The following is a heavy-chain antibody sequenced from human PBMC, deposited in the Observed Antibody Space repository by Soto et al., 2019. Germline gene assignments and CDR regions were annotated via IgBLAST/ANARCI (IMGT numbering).Heavy chain of an antibody. CDR3: VTFITGTRPGWTRAFDY. CDR1: GFNFNNYA. Sequence: GGSLRLSCAPSGFNFNNYAMSWVRQAPGERLEWISFISSSGGTTYYADSVRGRLTISRDNSRNAVFLQMNTLGAEDTAIYYCVTFITGTRPGWTRAFDYSAQGTRVTSPQ. J-gene: IGHJ4*02. D-gene: IGHD2-15*01. V-gene: IGHV3-23*01. CDR2: ISSSGGTT.